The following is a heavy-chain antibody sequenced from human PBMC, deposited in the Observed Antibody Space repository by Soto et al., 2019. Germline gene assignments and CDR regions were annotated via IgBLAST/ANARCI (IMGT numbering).Heavy chain of an antibody. CDR1: GFTFTNAC. D-gene: IGHD6-19*01. CDR3: TTEVGWYGGYFDY. J-gene: IGHJ4*02. V-gene: IGHV3-15*01. CDR2: IKSKTDGGTT. Sequence: GGSLRLSCAASGFTFTNACMSWVRQAPGKGLEWVGRIKSKTDGGTTDYAAPVKGRFTISRDDSENTLYLHMNSLKTEDTAVYYCTTEVGWYGGYFDYWGQGTLVTVSS.